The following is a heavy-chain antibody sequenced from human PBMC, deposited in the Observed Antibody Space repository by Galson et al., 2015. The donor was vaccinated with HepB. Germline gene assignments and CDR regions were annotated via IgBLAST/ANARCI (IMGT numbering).Heavy chain of an antibody. D-gene: IGHD6-19*01. CDR1: GYTFTNYY. CDR3: ARDRAGLAMAATSVDAFDV. J-gene: IGHJ3*01. V-gene: IGHV1-46*01. CDR2: INPTGGST. Sequence: SVKVSCKASGYTFTNYYMHWVRQAPGQGLEWMGMINPTGGSTTYEQKFRGRVTMTRDTSTSTVFMELSSLRSEVTAVYYCARDRAGLAMAATSVDAFDVWGQGSMVTVSS.